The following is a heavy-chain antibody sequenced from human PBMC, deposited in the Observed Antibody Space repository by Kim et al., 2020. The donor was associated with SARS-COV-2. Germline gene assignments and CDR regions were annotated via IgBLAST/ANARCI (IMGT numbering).Heavy chain of an antibody. V-gene: IGHV1-46*01. CDR2: INPSGGST. CDR3: ARKLPVLRYFDWFQPPPPYGMDV. D-gene: IGHD3-9*01. J-gene: IGHJ6*02. Sequence: ASVKVSCKASGYTFTSYYMHWVRQAPGQGLEWMGIINPSGGSTSYAQKFQGRVTMTRDTSTSTVYMELSSLRSEDTAVYYCARKLPVLRYFDWFQPPPPYGMDVWGQGTTVTVSS. CDR1: GYTFTSYY.